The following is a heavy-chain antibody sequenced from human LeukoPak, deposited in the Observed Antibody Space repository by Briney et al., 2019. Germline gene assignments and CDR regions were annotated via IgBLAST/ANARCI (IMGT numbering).Heavy chain of an antibody. CDR3: ARQWELLLGYYFDY. V-gene: IGHV1-18*01. D-gene: IGHD1-26*01. CDR2: ISAYNGNT. Sequence: ASVTVSCKASGYTFTSYGISWVRQAPGQGLEWMGWISAYNGNTNYAQKLQGRVTMTTDTSTSTAYMELRSLRSDDTAVYYCARQWELLLGYYFDYWGQGTLVTVSS. J-gene: IGHJ4*02. CDR1: GYTFTSYG.